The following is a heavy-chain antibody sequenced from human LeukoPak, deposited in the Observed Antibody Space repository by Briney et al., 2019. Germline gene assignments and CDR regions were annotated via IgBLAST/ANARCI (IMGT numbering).Heavy chain of an antibody. V-gene: IGHV3-23*01. J-gene: IGHJ4*02. D-gene: IGHD1-7*01. CDR3: AKAGDTVSWTGTNFDY. CDR1: GFTFSSYA. Sequence: GGSLRLSCAASGFTFSSYAMSWVRQAPGKGLEWVSGISASGGSTYYADSVKGRCTISRDNSKNTLYLQMNSLRAEDTAVYYCAKAGDTVSWTGTNFDYWGQGTLVTVSS. CDR2: ISASGGST.